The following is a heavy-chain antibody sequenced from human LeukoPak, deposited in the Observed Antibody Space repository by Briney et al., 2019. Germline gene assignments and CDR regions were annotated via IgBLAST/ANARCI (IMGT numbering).Heavy chain of an antibody. D-gene: IGHD6-13*01. Sequence: ASVKVSCKASGYTFTGYYMHWVRQAPGQGLEWMGWINPNSGGTNYAQKFQGRVTMTRDTSISTAYMELSRLRSDDTAVYYCARGIAAAGIDYGMDVWGQGTTVTVSS. CDR2: INPNSGGT. CDR3: ARGIAAAGIDYGMDV. CDR1: GYTFTGYY. V-gene: IGHV1-2*02. J-gene: IGHJ6*02.